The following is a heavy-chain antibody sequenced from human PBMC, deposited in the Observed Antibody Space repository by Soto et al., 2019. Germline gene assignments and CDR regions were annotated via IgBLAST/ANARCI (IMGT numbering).Heavy chain of an antibody. D-gene: IGHD6-19*01. J-gene: IGHJ4*02. Sequence: ASVKVSCKASGYTFTSYDINWVRQATGQGLEWMGWMNPIFGNADYAQKFQGRVTITRNESTSTAYMELSSLRSEDTAVYYCARSLTNRGAVAGYYFDYWGQGTLVTVSS. CDR3: ARSLTNRGAVAGYYFDY. V-gene: IGHV1-8*01. CDR2: MNPIFGNA. CDR1: GYTFTSYD.